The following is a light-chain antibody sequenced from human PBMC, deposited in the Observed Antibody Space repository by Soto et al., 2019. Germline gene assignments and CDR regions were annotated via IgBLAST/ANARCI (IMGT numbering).Light chain of an antibody. CDR2: DVN. Sequence: QSALTQPASVSGSPGQSITISCTGTSSYVGSTFNYVSWYQHHPGKAPRLIMSDVNHRPSGVSDRFSGSKSGNTASLTISWLQVEDDGHYFCSAYSTGSTPVLFGGGTQLTVL. V-gene: IGLV2-14*03. CDR1: SSYVGSTFNY. CDR3: SAYSTGSTPVL. J-gene: IGLJ3*02.